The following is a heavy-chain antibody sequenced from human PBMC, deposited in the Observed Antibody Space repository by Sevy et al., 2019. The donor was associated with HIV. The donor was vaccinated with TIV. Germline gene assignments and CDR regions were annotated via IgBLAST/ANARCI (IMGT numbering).Heavy chain of an antibody. CDR3: ARGTATYYDFWSGYSHGYYYYGMGV. D-gene: IGHD3-3*01. V-gene: IGHV4-59*01. J-gene: IGHJ6*02. Sequence: SETLSLTCTVSGGSISSYYWSWIRQPPGKGLEWIGYIYYSGSTNYNPSLKSRVTISVDTSKNQFSLKLSSVTAADTAVYYCARGTATYYDFWSGYSHGYYYYGMGVWGQGTTVTVSS. CDR1: GGSISSYY. CDR2: IYYSGST.